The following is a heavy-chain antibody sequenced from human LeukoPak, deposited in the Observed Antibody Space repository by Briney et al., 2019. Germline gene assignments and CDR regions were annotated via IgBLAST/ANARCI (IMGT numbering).Heavy chain of an antibody. D-gene: IGHD6-13*01. J-gene: IGHJ4*02. CDR3: ARHIAAAGTDFDY. CDR2: INHSGST. Sequence: SPSETLSLTCAVYGGSFSGYYWSWIRQPPGKGLEWIGEINHSGSTNYNPSLKSRVTISVDTSKNQFSLKLSSVTAADTAVYYCARHIAAAGTDFDYWGQGTLVTVSS. CDR1: GGSFSGYY. V-gene: IGHV4-34*01.